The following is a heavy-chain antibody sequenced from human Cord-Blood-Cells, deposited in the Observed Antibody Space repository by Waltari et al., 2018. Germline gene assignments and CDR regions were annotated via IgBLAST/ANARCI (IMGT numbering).Heavy chain of an antibody. CDR2: SRSKANSCAT. Sequence: EVQLVESGGGLVQPGGSLKLSCAASGFTFSGSAMHWVRQASGRGLEWVGRSRSKANSCATAYAASVKGRFTISRDDSKNTAYLQMNSLKTEDTAVYYCTRHPDYWGQGTLVTVSS. CDR1: GFTFSGSA. J-gene: IGHJ4*02. V-gene: IGHV3-73*02. CDR3: TRHPDY.